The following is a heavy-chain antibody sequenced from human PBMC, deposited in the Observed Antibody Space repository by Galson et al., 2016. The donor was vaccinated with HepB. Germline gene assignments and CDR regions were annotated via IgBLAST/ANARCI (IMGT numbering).Heavy chain of an antibody. D-gene: IGHD6-19*01. V-gene: IGHV3-74*01. CDR3: ATRSSGCYYFDY. CDR2: ISSDGSST. Sequence: SLRLSCAGSGFTLNYYWMYWVRQAPGKGLVWVSRISSDGSSTSYADFVKGRFTISRDNAKNSLYLQMNSLRAEDTAVYYCATRSSGCYYFDYWGQGTLVTVSS. J-gene: IGHJ4*02. CDR1: GFTLNYYW.